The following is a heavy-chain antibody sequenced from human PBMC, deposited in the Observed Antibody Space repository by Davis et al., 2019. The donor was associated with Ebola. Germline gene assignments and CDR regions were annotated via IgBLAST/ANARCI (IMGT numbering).Heavy chain of an antibody. J-gene: IGHJ5*02. Sequence: GESLKISCAASGFTFSSYAMSWVRQAPGKGLEWVSAISGSGGSTYYADSVKGRFTISRDNSKNTLYLQMNSLRAEDTAVYYCAKDSYSSSWARFDPWGQGTLVTVSS. CDR1: GFTFSSYA. CDR2: ISGSGGST. D-gene: IGHD6-13*01. V-gene: IGHV3-23*01. CDR3: AKDSYSSSWARFDP.